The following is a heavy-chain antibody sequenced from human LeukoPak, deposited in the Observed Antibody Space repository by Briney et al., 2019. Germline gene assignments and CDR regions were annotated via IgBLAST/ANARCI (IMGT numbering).Heavy chain of an antibody. J-gene: IGHJ3*01. CDR2: ISGSGGST. Sequence: GRSLRLSCAASGFTFSSYAMSWVRQAPGKGLEWVSAISGSGGSTYYADSVRGRFTISRDNAKNSLYLQMSSLRAEDTAVYYCARQYCSGTRCYTDAFDLWGQGTMVTVSS. CDR3: ARQYCSGTRCYTDAFDL. V-gene: IGHV3-23*01. D-gene: IGHD2-2*02. CDR1: GFTFSSYA.